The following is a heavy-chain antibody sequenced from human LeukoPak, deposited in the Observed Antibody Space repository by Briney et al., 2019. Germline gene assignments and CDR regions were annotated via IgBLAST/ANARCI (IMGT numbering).Heavy chain of an antibody. J-gene: IGHJ5*02. CDR2: ISYDGSNK. CDR3: ARENHGANYDFWSGYYPTTNWFDP. V-gene: IGHV3-30*04. D-gene: IGHD3-3*01. Sequence: PGGSLRLSCAASGFTFSSYAMHWVRQAPGKGLEWVAVISYDGSNKYYADSVKGRFTISRDNSKNTLYLQMNSLRAEDTAVYYCARENHGANYDFWSGYYPTTNWFDPWGQGTLVTVSS. CDR1: GFTFSSYA.